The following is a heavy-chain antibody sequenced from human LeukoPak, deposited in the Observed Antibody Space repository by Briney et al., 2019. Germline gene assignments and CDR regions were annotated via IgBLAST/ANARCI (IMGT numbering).Heavy chain of an antibody. J-gene: IGHJ4*02. Sequence: GGSLRLSCAASGFTFSSYSMNWVRQAPGKGLEWVSAISGSGGSTYYADSVKGRFTISRDNSKNTLYLQMNSLRAEDTAVYYCAKATYVLMVYAINFDYWGQGALVTVSS. CDR3: AKATYVLMVYAINFDY. D-gene: IGHD2-8*01. CDR2: ISGSGGST. V-gene: IGHV3-23*01. CDR1: GFTFSSYS.